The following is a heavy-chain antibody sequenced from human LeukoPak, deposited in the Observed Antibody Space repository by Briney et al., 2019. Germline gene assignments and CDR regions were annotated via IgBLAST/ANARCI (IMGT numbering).Heavy chain of an antibody. D-gene: IGHD3-22*01. J-gene: IGHJ4*02. CDR1: GFTFSGYA. CDR2: ISGSGGGT. CDR3: AKDNSGGYYDSSGNLDY. Sequence: GGPLRLSCAASGFTFSGYAMSWVRQAPGKGLEWVSAISGSGGGTYYADSVKGRSTISRDNSKNTLYLQMNSLRAEDTAVYYCAKDNSGGYYDSSGNLDYWGQGTLVTVSS. V-gene: IGHV3-23*01.